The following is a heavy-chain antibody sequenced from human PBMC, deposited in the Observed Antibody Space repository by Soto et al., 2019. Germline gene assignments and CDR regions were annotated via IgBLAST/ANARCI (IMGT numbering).Heavy chain of an antibody. CDR3: ASGGDYFDY. Sequence: GGSLRLSCAASGVTIKIYSMNWVGQDPGKGVEGGSSISSSSACIYYSASVKGRFTISRDNAKRSLYLEMTSLRAEDTAVYYCASGGDYFDYWGPGTLVTVSS. CDR1: GVTIKIYS. V-gene: IGHV3-21*01. J-gene: IGHJ4*02. CDR2: ISSSSACI.